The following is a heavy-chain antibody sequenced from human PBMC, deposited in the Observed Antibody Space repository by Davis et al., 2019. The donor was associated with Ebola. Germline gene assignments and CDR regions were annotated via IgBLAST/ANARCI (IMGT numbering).Heavy chain of an antibody. Sequence: ASVKVSCKASGYTFTSYYMHWVRQAPGQGLEWMGIMNPSGGSTSYAQKFQGRVTMTRNTSISTAYMELSSLRSEDTAVYYCARGLGYYGSGSLWFDPWGQGTLVTVSS. CDR2: MNPSGGST. V-gene: IGHV1-46*01. D-gene: IGHD3-10*01. CDR3: ARGLGYYGSGSLWFDP. J-gene: IGHJ5*02. CDR1: GYTFTSYY.